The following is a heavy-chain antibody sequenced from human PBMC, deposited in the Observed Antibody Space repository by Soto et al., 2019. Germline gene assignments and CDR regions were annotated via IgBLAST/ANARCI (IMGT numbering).Heavy chain of an antibody. Sequence: EVQLVESGGGLVQPGGSLRLSCAASGCTFSSYWMHWVRQAPRKGLVWVSRINSDGSSTSYADSVKGRFTISRDNAKNTLYLQMNSLRAEDTAVYYCVRTSLVVAAATREDYWGQGTLVTVSS. V-gene: IGHV3-74*01. CDR1: GCTFSSYW. D-gene: IGHD2-15*01. J-gene: IGHJ4*02. CDR3: VRTSLVVAAATREDY. CDR2: INSDGSST.